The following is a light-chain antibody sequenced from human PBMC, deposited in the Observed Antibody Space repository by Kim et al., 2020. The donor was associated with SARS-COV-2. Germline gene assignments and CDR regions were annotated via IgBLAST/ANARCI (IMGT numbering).Light chain of an antibody. V-gene: IGLV3-1*01. Sequence: VAPGQTASITCSGDKLGDKYACWYQQKPGQSPVLVIYQDTKRPSGIPERFSGSNSGNTATLTISGTQAMDEADYYCQAWDSSTSVVFGGGTQLTVL. J-gene: IGLJ2*01. CDR1: KLGDKY. CDR3: QAWDSSTSVV. CDR2: QDT.